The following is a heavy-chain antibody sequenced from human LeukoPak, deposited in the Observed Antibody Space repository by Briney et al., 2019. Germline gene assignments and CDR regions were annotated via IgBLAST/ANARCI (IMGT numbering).Heavy chain of an antibody. CDR1: GYTFTGYY. V-gene: IGHV1-2*02. J-gene: IGHJ3*02. Sequence: GASVKVSCKASGYTFTGYYMHWVRQAPGQGLEWMGWINPNSGGTNYAQKFQGRVTMTRDTSISTAYMELSRLRSDDTAVYYCASRGRGGGGYSHDAFDIWGQGTMVTVSS. CDR2: INPNSGGT. CDR3: ASRGRGGGGYSHDAFDI. D-gene: IGHD3-22*01.